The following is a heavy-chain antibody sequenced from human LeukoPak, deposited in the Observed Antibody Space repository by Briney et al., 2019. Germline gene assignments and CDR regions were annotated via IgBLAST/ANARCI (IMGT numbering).Heavy chain of an antibody. Sequence: ASVKVSCKASGYTFTGYYMHWVRQAPGQGLEWMGWINPNSGGTNYAQKFQGRVTMTRDTSISTAYMELSRLRSDDTAVYYCARDLGWASRHAYYYYMDVWGKGTTVTVSS. CDR1: GYTFTGYY. V-gene: IGHV1-2*02. D-gene: IGHD2-21*01. J-gene: IGHJ6*03. CDR3: ARDLGWASRHAYYYYMDV. CDR2: INPNSGGT.